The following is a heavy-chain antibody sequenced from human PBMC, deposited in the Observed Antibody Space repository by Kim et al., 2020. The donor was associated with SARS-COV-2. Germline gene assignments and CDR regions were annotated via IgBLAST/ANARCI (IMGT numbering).Heavy chain of an antibody. V-gene: IGHV1-46*01. CDR2: INPSGGST. J-gene: IGHJ3*02. Sequence: ASVKVSCKASGYTFTSYYMHWVRQAPGQGLEWMGIINPSGGSTSYAQKFQGRVTMTRDTSTSTVYMELSSLRSEDTAVYYCARVGSWNDLGDAFDIWGQGTMVTVSS. CDR1: GYTFTSYY. CDR3: ARVGSWNDLGDAFDI. D-gene: IGHD1-1*01.